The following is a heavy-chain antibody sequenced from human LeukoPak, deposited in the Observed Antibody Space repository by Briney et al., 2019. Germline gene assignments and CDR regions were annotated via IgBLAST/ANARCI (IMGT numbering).Heavy chain of an antibody. D-gene: IGHD3-10*01. CDR2: IKQDGSEK. CDR3: ARDLLDDGSGSPGE. J-gene: IGHJ4*02. CDR1: GFTFSSYW. Sequence: GGSLRLSCAASGFTFSSYWMSWVRQAPGKGLEWVANIKQDGSEKYYVDSVKGRFTISRDNAKNSLYLQMNSLRAEDTAVYYCARDLLDDGSGSPGEWGQGTLVTVSS. V-gene: IGHV3-7*03.